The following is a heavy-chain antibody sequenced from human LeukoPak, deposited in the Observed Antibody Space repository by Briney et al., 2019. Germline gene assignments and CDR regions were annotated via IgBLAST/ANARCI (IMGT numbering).Heavy chain of an antibody. D-gene: IGHD5-24*01. V-gene: IGHV5-51*01. Sequence: GESLKISCKGSGYIFTSYWIGWVRQMPGKGLEWMGIIYPGDSDTRYSPSLQGQVTISADKSISTAYLQWSSQKASDTAMYYCARLEMATMDAFDIWGQGTMVTVSS. CDR2: IYPGDSDT. J-gene: IGHJ3*02. CDR3: ARLEMATMDAFDI. CDR1: GYIFTSYW.